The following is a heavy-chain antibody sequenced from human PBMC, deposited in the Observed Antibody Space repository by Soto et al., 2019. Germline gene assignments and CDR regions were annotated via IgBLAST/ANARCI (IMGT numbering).Heavy chain of an antibody. CDR1: GFSLSTTTG. CDR3: AHISVYDPYFDI. J-gene: IGHJ4*02. V-gene: IGHV2-5*02. CDR2: IYRDADK. Sequence: QITLKESGPTLVKPTQTLTLTCTFSGFSLSTTTGVGWVRQPPGKALEWLAVIYRDADKRYSPSLKNRVTIRKTTSKNQVAPTMTNVDPVDTATYHCAHISVYDPYFDIWGQGALVTVSS. D-gene: IGHD5-12*01.